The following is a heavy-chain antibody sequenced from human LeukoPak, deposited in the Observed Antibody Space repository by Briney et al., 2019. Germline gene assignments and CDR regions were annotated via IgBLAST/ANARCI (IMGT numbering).Heavy chain of an antibody. Sequence: PGGSLRLSCAASGFTFSSYGMSWVRQAPGKGLEWVSVISGSGGSTYYADSVKGRLTISRDNSKNTLYLQMNSLRAEDTAVYYCARDYHTYGDFHAFDIWGQGTVVTVS. CDR2: ISGSGGST. V-gene: IGHV3-23*01. CDR1: GFTFSSYG. CDR3: ARDYHTYGDFHAFDI. J-gene: IGHJ3*02. D-gene: IGHD4-17*01.